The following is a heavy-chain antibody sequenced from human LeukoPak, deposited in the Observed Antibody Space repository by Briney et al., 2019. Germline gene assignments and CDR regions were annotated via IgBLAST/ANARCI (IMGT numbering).Heavy chain of an antibody. CDR2: ISYDGSNK. J-gene: IGHJ4*02. D-gene: IGHD2-15*01. V-gene: IGHV3-30-3*01. CDR3: ARDQDDSFDY. CDR1: GCTFSSYA. Sequence: SGGSLRLSCAASGCTFSSYAMHWVRQAPGKGLEWVAVISYDGSNKYYADSVKGRFTISRDNSKNTLYLQMNSLRAEDTAVYYCARDQDDSFDYWGQGTLVTVSS.